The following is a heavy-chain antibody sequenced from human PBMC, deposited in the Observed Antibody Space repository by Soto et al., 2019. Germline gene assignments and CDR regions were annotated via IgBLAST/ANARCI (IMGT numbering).Heavy chain of an antibody. V-gene: IGHV3-30*18. J-gene: IGHJ4*02. Sequence: QVHLVESGGGVVQPGRSLRLSCAASGLTFSAAGMHWVHQAPGKGLEWVAFIANDGRSESYADSVKGRFTNSRDNSQNRLYLQMNGLRAEDTAVYYCAKDKGRTAIDYWGQGTLVSVSS. CDR3: AKDKGRTAIDY. CDR2: IANDGRSE. CDR1: GLTFSAAG.